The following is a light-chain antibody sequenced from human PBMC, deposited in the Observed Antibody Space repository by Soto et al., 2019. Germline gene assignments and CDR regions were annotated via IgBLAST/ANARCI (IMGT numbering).Light chain of an antibody. Sequence: DIQMTQSPSTLSASVGDRVTITCRASQSISSWLAWYQQKPGKAPKLLIYKASSLESGVPSRFSGSGSGTEFTLTISSLQSDDFATYYCQQYNSYSPWTFGQGTKWIS. J-gene: IGKJ1*01. CDR2: KAS. V-gene: IGKV1-5*03. CDR3: QQYNSYSPWT. CDR1: QSISSW.